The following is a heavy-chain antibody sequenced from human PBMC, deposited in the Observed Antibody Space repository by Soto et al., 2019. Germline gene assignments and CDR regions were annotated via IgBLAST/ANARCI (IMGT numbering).Heavy chain of an antibody. CDR2: INSDGSST. V-gene: IGHV3-74*01. D-gene: IGHD3-22*01. Sequence: GGSLRLSCAASGFTFSSYWMHWVRQAPGKGLVWVSRINSDGSSTSYADSVKGRFTISRDNAKNTLYLQMKSLRAEDTAVYYCARKPYYDSSGYQDYWAQGTLVTVSS. J-gene: IGHJ4*02. CDR1: GFTFSSYW. CDR3: ARKPYYDSSGYQDY.